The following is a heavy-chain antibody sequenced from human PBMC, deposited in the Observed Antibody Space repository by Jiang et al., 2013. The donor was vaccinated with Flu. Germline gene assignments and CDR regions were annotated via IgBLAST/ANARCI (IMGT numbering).Heavy chain of an antibody. CDR1: GYTFTNYP. D-gene: IGHD3-9*01. V-gene: IGHV7-4-1*02. CDR2: INTKNGSP. CDR3: ARDKDYDVLTVGKY. J-gene: IGHJ4*02. Sequence: PCKASGYTFTNYPLNWVRQAAGQGLEWMGWINTKNGSPTYARDFPGRFVFSVDTSVDTAYLQINNLQADDTSIYYCARDKDYDVLTVGKYWGQGTPGHRLL.